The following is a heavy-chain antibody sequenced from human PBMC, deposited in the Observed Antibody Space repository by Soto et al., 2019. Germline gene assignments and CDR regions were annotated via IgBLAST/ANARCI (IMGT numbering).Heavy chain of an antibody. Sequence: SETLSLTCTVFGGSIRSRGYYWSLIRQHPGKGLEWIGYIYYSGSTYYNPSLKSRVTISVDTSKNQFSLQLNSVTPEDTAVYYCARAYCSGGSCWAWSNWYDPWGQGTLVTVSS. CDR3: ARAYCSGGSCWAWSNWYDP. D-gene: IGHD2-15*01. V-gene: IGHV4-31*03. CDR2: IYYSGST. J-gene: IGHJ5*02. CDR1: GGSIRSRGYY.